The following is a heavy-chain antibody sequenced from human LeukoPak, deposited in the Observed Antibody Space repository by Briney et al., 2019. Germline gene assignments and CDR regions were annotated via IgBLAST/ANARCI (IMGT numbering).Heavy chain of an antibody. J-gene: IGHJ6*03. CDR2: ISASGTLT. V-gene: IGHV3-48*03. CDR3: ARVGYDFWSGYQDYYYYYYMDV. CDR1: GFSFSSYE. Sequence: GGSLRLSCAASGFSFSSYEMNWVRQAPGKGLEWISYISASGTLTHYADSVEGRFTISRDNAKNSLYLQMNSLRAEDTAVYYCARVGYDFWSGYQDYYYYYYMDVWGKGTTVTVSS. D-gene: IGHD3-3*01.